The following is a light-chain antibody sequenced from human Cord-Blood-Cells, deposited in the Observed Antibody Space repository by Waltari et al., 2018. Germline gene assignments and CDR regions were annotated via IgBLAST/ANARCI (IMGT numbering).Light chain of an antibody. CDR3: SSYTSSSPWV. CDR2: DVS. Sequence: QSALTQPASVSGSPGQSITISCTGTRSDVGGYNYVPWYQQHPGKAPKLMIYDVSNRPSGVSNRFSGSKSGNTASLTISGLQAEDEADYYCSSYTSSSPWVFGGGTKLTVL. J-gene: IGLJ3*02. V-gene: IGLV2-14*01. CDR1: RSDVGGYNY.